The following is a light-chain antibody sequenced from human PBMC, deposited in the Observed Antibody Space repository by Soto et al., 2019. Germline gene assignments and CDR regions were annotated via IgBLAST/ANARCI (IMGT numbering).Light chain of an antibody. V-gene: IGKV3-11*01. CDR2: DAS. Sequence: EIVLTQSPATLSLSPGERATLSCRASQSVSSYLAWYQQKPGQAPRLLIYDASNRATGIPARFSGSGSGTDFTLTISNLQPEDFATYFCQQSYDTPYTFGQGTKLEIK. CDR1: QSVSSY. CDR3: QQSYDTPYT. J-gene: IGKJ2*01.